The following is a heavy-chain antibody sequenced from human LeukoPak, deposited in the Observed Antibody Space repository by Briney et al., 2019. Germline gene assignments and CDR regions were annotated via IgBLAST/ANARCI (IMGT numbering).Heavy chain of an antibody. Sequence: ASVKVSCRASGYTFTDYYIHWVRQAPGQGLERMGWINPGNGGTNYAQKFQGRVTMTRDTSIRTVYMDLSRLRSDDTAVFYCTREARVGNWFDPWGQGTQVTVSS. J-gene: IGHJ5*02. CDR2: INPGNGGT. CDR3: TREARVGNWFDP. D-gene: IGHD2-2*01. CDR1: GYTFTDYY. V-gene: IGHV1-2*02.